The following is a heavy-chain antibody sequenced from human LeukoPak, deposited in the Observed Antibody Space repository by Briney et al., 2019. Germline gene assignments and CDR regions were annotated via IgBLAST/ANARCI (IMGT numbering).Heavy chain of an antibody. D-gene: IGHD6-6*01. Sequence: ASLKDSCQASGYGFTDYYVHWIRQAPGQGLEWMGWINPSSGATIYAQKFQGRVTMTRDTFTTTAYMEINSLVSDDTAVYYCARGWQINSSGGFVDPWGQGTLVTVSS. CDR2: INPSSGAT. V-gene: IGHV1-2*02. J-gene: IGHJ5*02. CDR1: GYGFTDYY. CDR3: ARGWQINSSGGFVDP.